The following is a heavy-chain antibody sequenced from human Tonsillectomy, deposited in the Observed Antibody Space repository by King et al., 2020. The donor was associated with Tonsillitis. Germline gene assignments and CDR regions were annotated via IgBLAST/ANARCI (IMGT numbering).Heavy chain of an antibody. V-gene: IGHV5-10-1*01. CDR1: GYTFTDYW. CDR2: IDPSDSYT. Sequence: QLVQSGAEAKKPGESLRISCKGSGYTFTDYWINWVRQMPGKGLEWMGRIDPSDSYTNYSPSFQGHVTISADKSITTAYLQWSSLRASDTAMYYGVRMKFGDFLDYWGQGTLVTVSS. CDR3: VRMKFGDFLDY. J-gene: IGHJ4*02. D-gene: IGHD3-10*01.